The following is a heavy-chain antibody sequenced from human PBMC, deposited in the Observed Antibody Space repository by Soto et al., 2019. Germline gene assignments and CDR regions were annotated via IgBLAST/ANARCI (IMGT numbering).Heavy chain of an antibody. CDR2: ISAYNGNT. Sequence: QVQLVQSGAEVNKPRAPVKVSCKASGYTFTSYGISSARQAPGKGLEWMGWISAYNGNTNYAPKLQGRVTMNTDPSTSTAYMELRSLRSDDTAVYYWARLGGSSSWTSFAYWGQGTLVTVSS. CDR3: ARLGGSSSWTSFAY. J-gene: IGHJ4*02. V-gene: IGHV1-18*01. D-gene: IGHD6-13*01. CDR1: GYTFTSYG.